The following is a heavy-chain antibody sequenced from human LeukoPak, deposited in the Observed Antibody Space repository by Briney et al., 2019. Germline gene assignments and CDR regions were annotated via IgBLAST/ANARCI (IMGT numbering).Heavy chain of an antibody. V-gene: IGHV3-30*14. CDR1: GFTFSSYA. CDR2: ISYDGSNK. Sequence: PGGSLRLSCAASGFTFSSYAMHWVRQAPGKGLEWVAVISYDGSNKYYADSVKGRFTISRDNSKNTLYLQMNSLRAEDTAVYYCARGGDGYNPGYFDYWGQGTLVTVSS. CDR3: ARGGDGYNPGYFDY. D-gene: IGHD5-24*01. J-gene: IGHJ4*02.